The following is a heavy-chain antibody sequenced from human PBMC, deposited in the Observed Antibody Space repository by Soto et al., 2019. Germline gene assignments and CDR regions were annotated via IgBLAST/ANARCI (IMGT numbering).Heavy chain of an antibody. J-gene: IGHJ4*02. D-gene: IGHD1-7*01. V-gene: IGHV4-59*01. Sequence: PGKGLEWIGYIYYSGSTNYNPSLKSRVTISVDTSKNQFSLKLSSVTAADMAVYFCARASRWNFVYFDCCCQGTLVTVSS. CDR2: IYYSGST. CDR3: ARASRWNFVYFDC.